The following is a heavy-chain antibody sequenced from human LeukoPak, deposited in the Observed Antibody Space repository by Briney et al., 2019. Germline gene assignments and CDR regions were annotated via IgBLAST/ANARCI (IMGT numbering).Heavy chain of an antibody. V-gene: IGHV4-61*01. Sequence: PSETLSLTCTVSGDSASSNIYYWSWMRQPPGERLEWIGYISYSGSSSYNPSLKSRVTISVDTSKNQFSLKLSSVTAADTAVYYCARGWGTVGPTFDIWGQGKLVIVSS. CDR1: GDSASSNIYY. CDR3: ARGWGTVGPTFDI. J-gene: IGHJ3*02. CDR2: ISYSGSS. D-gene: IGHD3-16*01.